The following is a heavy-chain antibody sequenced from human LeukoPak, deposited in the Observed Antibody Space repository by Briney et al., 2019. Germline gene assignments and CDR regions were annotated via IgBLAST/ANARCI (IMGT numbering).Heavy chain of an antibody. J-gene: IGHJ4*02. V-gene: IGHV3-7*01. CDR3: AREGGWYYDSSGYYYY. CDR1: GFTFSSYW. CDR2: IKQDGREK. Sequence: GGSLRLSCAASGFTFSSYWMSWVRQAPGKGLEWVANIKQDGREKNYADSVKGRFTISRDNAKNSVYLIMNRLRAEDTAVYYGAREGGWYYDSSGYYYYWGQGILVTVSS. D-gene: IGHD3-22*01.